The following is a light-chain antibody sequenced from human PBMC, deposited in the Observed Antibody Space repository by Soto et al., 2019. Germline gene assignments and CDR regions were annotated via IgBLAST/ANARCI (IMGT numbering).Light chain of an antibody. CDR3: SSYAGSNNYV. CDR1: SSDVGGYNF. CDR2: EVS. J-gene: IGLJ1*01. V-gene: IGLV2-8*01. Sequence: QSALTQPPSASGSPGQSVTISCTGTSSDVGGYNFVSCYQHHPGKAPKLMIYEVSKRPSGVPDRFSGSKSGNTASLTVSGLQAEDEADYYCSSYAGSNNYVFGTGTKVTVL.